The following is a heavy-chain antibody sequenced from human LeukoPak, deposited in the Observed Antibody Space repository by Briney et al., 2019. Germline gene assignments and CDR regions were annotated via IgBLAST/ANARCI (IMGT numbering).Heavy chain of an antibody. V-gene: IGHV3-7*01. J-gene: IGHJ4*02. CDR3: AKDYSDSSGYFRVPHVFDF. D-gene: IGHD3-22*01. Sequence: GGSLRLSCAVYGFTFSSYWMGWVRQAPGKGLAWVANINQDGSSIYYEDSVKGRFTISRDNSKNTLYLQMNSLRAEDTAVYYCAKDYSDSSGYFRVPHVFDFWGQGTLVTVSS. CDR1: GFTFSSYW. CDR2: INQDGSSI.